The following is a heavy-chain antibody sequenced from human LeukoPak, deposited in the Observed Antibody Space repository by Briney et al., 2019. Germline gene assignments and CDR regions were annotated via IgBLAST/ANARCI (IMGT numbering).Heavy chain of an antibody. CDR3: ARDPCSTINCPLRF. CDR2: INHSGRT. V-gene: IGHV4-34*01. J-gene: IGHJ4*02. CDR1: GGSLSGSY. Sequence: SETLSLTCAVYGGSLSGSYCTWIRQSPEKGLEWIGEINHSGRTNYNPSLESRATISVDTSNNQFSLKLRSATAADTAVYYCARDPCSTINCPLRFWGQGTLVTVFS. D-gene: IGHD2/OR15-2a*01.